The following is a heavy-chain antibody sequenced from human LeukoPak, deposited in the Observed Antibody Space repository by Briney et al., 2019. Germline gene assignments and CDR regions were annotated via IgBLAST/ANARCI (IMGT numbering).Heavy chain of an antibody. Sequence: GGSLRLSCAASRFTLTSYGMHWVRQAPGKGLEWVAFIQYDGSNKNYADSVKGRFTISRDYSKNTLYLQMNSLRAEDTAVYYCAKTGGDSVLYYYMDVWGKGTTVTVSS. V-gene: IGHV3-30*02. J-gene: IGHJ6*03. CDR3: AKTGGDSVLYYYMDV. CDR2: IQYDGSNK. CDR1: RFTLTSYG. D-gene: IGHD3-10*01.